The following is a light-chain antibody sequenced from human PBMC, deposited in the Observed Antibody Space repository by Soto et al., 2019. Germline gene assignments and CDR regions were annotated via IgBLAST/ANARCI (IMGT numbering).Light chain of an antibody. CDR3: ISYTSSSTYVV. CDR2: DVS. V-gene: IGLV2-14*01. J-gene: IGLJ2*01. Sequence: QSALTQPASVSGSPGQSITISCTGTSSDVGCYNYVSWYQQHPGKAPKLMIYDVSNRPSGVSNRFYGSKSGNTASLTISALQAEDESDYYFISYTSSSTYVVFGGGTKRTVL. CDR1: SSDVGCYNY.